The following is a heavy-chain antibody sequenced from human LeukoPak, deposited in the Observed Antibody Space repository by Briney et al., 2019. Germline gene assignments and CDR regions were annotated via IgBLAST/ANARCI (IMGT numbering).Heavy chain of an antibody. D-gene: IGHD2-2*01. CDR3: AKDGDEVPEEFGYYYGMDV. Sequence: AGGSLRLSCAASGFTFSSYGMHWVRQAPDKGLEWVAVISYDGSNKYYADSVKGRFTISRDNSKNTLYLQMNSLRAEDTTVYYCAKDGDEVPEEFGYYYGMDVWGQGTTVTVSS. CDR1: GFTFSSYG. V-gene: IGHV3-30*18. J-gene: IGHJ6*02. CDR2: ISYDGSNK.